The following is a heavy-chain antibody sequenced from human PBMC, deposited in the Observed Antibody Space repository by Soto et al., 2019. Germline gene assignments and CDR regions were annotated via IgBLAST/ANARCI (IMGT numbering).Heavy chain of an antibody. Sequence: EVQLVESGGGLVQPGGSLRLSCAASGFTFSSYWMSWVRQAPGKGLEWVANIKQDGSEKYYADSVKGRFTISRDNAKNSLYLQMNSLRAEDTAVYYCARSNQYYDFWSGFYYFDYWGQGTLVTVSS. CDR1: GFTFSSYW. D-gene: IGHD3-3*01. CDR3: ARSNQYYDFWSGFYYFDY. J-gene: IGHJ4*02. V-gene: IGHV3-7*01. CDR2: IKQDGSEK.